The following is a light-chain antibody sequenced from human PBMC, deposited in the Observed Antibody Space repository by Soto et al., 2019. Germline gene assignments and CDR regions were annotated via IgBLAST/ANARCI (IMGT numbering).Light chain of an antibody. Sequence: QSALTQPPSASGSPGQSVTISCTGTSSDVGGYNYVSWYQQHPGKAPKLMIYEVSKRPSGVPDRFSGSKSGNTASLTVSGLQAEGGGDYYCSSYADSNNLVFGGGTKLTVL. CDR1: SSDVGGYNY. V-gene: IGLV2-8*01. CDR3: SSYADSNNLV. CDR2: EVS. J-gene: IGLJ2*01.